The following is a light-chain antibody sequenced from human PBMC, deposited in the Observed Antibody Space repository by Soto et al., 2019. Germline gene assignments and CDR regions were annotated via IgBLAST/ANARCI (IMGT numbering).Light chain of an antibody. V-gene: IGLV2-14*01. CDR1: SSDVGGYNY. CDR3: SSYTSSSNV. Sequence: QSALTKPASVYGSPGQSITISCTGTSSDVGGYNYVSWYQQHPGKAPKLMIYDVSNRPSGVSNRFSGSKSGNTASLTISGLQAEDEADYYCSSYTSSSNVFGTGTKVTVL. J-gene: IGLJ1*01. CDR2: DVS.